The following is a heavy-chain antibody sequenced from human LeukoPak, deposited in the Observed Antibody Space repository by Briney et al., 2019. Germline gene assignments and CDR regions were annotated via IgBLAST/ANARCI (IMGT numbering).Heavy chain of an antibody. J-gene: IGHJ4*02. D-gene: IGHD2-15*01. CDR1: GARLTNPTYF. CDR3: ARFKSGGFYYFDS. Sequence: SETLSLTCSVSGARLTNPTYFQWSWFRIPPGKGLELIGKIFASGTAALTPSLKSRVTMSLDTSKNEFSLRLTSVTAEDSALYYCARFKSGGFYYFDSWGQGTLVTVSS. V-gene: IGHV4-61*01. CDR2: IFASGTA.